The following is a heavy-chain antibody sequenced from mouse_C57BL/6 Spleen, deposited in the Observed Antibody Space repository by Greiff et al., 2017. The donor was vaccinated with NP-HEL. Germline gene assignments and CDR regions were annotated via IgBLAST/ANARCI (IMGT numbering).Heavy chain of an antibody. D-gene: IGHD2-4*01. CDR1: GYAFSSYW. V-gene: IGHV1-80*01. CDR3: AREGYDYVSFAY. CDR2: IYPGDGDT. J-gene: IGHJ3*01. Sequence: VQLQQSGAELVKPGASVKISCKASGYAFSSYWMNWVKQRPGKGLEWIGQIYPGDGDTNYNGKFKGKATLTADKSSSTAYMQLSSLTSEDSAVYFCAREGYDYVSFAYWGQGTLVTVSA.